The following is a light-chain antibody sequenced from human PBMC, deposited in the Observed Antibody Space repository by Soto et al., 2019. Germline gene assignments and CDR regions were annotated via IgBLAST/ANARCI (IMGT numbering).Light chain of an antibody. V-gene: IGKV3-11*01. CDR2: DAS. Sequence: EIVLTQSPVTLSLSPGERATLSCRASQSVSSYLAWYQQKPGQAPRLLIYDASKMATGIPARFSGSGSGTDFTLTISSLEPEDFAVYYCQQRSSWPSTFGGGTKVEIK. CDR1: QSVSSY. J-gene: IGKJ4*01. CDR3: QQRSSWPST.